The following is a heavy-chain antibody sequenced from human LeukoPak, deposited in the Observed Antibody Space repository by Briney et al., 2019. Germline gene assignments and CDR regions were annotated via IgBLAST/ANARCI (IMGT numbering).Heavy chain of an antibody. Sequence: SETLSLTCTVSGGSISSYYWSWIRQPPGKGLEWMGYIYYSGSTNYNPSLKSRVTISVDTSKNQFSLKLSSVTAADTAVYYCARQGYSYGPALGYWGQGTLVTVSS. D-gene: IGHD5-18*01. J-gene: IGHJ4*02. CDR3: ARQGYSYGPALGY. CDR2: IYYSGST. CDR1: GGSISSYY. V-gene: IGHV4-59*08.